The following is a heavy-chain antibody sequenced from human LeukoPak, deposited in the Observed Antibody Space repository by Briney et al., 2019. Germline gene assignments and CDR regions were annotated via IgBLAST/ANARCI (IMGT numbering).Heavy chain of an antibody. CDR1: GGSITNYY. J-gene: IGHJ4*02. CDR2: IYYSGST. Sequence: SETLSLTCTVSGGSITNYYWSWIRQPPGKGLEWIGSIYYSGSTYYNPSLKSRVTISVDTSKNQFSLKLSSVTAADTAVYYCAIHPYHSGLFGPPAVGWGQGTLVTVSS. CDR3: AIHPYHSGLFGPPAVG. V-gene: IGHV4-59*05. D-gene: IGHD3-10*01.